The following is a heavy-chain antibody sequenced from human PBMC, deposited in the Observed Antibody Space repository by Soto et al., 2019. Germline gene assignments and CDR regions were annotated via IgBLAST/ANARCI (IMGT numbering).Heavy chain of an antibody. CDR2: IYATGTT. D-gene: IGHD1-1*01. Sequence: PSEPLSLTCPVSGASISGFYWSWIRKSAGKGLEWIGRIYATGTTDYNPSLKSRVMMSVDTSKKQFSLKLRSVTAADTAVYYCVRDGTKTLRDWFDPWGQGISVTVSS. V-gene: IGHV4-4*07. CDR1: GASISGFY. CDR3: VRDGTKTLRDWFDP. J-gene: IGHJ5*02.